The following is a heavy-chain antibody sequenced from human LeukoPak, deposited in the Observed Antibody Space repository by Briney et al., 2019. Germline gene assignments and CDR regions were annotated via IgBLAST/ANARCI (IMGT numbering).Heavy chain of an antibody. V-gene: IGHV4-39*07. Sequence: SETLSLTCTVSGGSISSSSYYWGWIRQPPGKGLEWIGSIYYSGSTYYNPSLKSRVTISVDTSKNQFSLKLSSVTAADTAVYYCARCRGQYYFDYWGQGTLVTVSS. CDR1: GGSISSSSYY. CDR2: IYYSGST. CDR3: ARCRGQYYFDY. J-gene: IGHJ4*02.